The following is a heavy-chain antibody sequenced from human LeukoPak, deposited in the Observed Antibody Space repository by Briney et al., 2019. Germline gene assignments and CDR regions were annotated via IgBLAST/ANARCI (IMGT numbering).Heavy chain of an antibody. V-gene: IGHV3-11*01. J-gene: IGHJ6*03. CDR3: ARVLRYCSGGNCYSGGLGYMDV. Sequence: GGSLRLSCAASGFTFSGYNMRWIRQAPGKGLEWVSSISRSGSTKYYVDSVKGRFTISRDNAKNSLFLQMNSLRAEDTAVYYCARVLRYCSGGNCYSGGLGYMDVWGKGTTVTISS. CDR1: GFTFSGYN. D-gene: IGHD2-15*01. CDR2: ISRSGSTK.